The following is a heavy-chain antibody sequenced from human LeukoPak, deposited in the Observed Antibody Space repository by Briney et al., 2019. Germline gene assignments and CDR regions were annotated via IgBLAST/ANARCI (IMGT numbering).Heavy chain of an antibody. CDR3: AKEGETYGSGSYYNGYFDY. CDR1: GFTFSSYG. CDR2: ISGSGGST. Sequence: PGGSLRLSCAASGFTFSSYGMHWVRQAPGKGLEWVSAISGSGGSTYYADSVKGRFTISRDNSKNTLYLQMNSLRAEDTAVYYCAKEGETYGSGSYYNGYFDYWGQGTLVTVSS. D-gene: IGHD3-10*01. J-gene: IGHJ4*02. V-gene: IGHV3-23*01.